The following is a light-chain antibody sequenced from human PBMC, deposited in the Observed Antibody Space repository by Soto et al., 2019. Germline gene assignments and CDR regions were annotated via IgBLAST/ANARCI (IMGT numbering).Light chain of an antibody. J-gene: IGLJ1*01. V-gene: IGLV1-36*01. Sequence: QSVLTQPPSVSEAPRQRVTISCSGSSSNIGNNAVNWYQQLPGKAPKLLIYYDDLLPSGVSDRFSGSKSGTSASLAISGLQSEDEADYYCAAWDDSLNGQAFGTGTKVPAL. CDR1: SSNIGNNA. CDR2: YDD. CDR3: AAWDDSLNGQA.